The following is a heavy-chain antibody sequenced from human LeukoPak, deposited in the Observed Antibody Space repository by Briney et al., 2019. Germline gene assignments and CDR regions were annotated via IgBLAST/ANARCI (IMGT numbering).Heavy chain of an antibody. CDR3: AKGGYSSSWYPFDY. J-gene: IGHJ4*02. Sequence: GGSLRLSCAASGSTFSSYAMSWVRQAPGKGLEWVSAISGSGGSTYYADSVKGRFTISRDNSKNTLHLQMNSLRAEDTAVYYCAKGGYSSSWYPFDYWGQGTLVTVSS. CDR2: ISGSGGST. CDR1: GSTFSSYA. D-gene: IGHD6-13*01. V-gene: IGHV3-23*01.